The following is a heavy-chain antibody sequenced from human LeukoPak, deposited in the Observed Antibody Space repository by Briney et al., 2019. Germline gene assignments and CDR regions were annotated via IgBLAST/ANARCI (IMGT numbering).Heavy chain of an antibody. Sequence: ASVKVSRKASGYTFTSYYMHWVRQAPGQGLEWMGIINPSGGSTSYAQKFQGRVTITADKSTSTAYMELSSLRSEDTAVYYCARDQVRTTVTTLWFDPWGQGTLVTVSS. CDR3: ARDQVRTTVTTLWFDP. CDR1: GYTFTSYY. D-gene: IGHD4-17*01. J-gene: IGHJ5*02. CDR2: INPSGGST. V-gene: IGHV1-46*01.